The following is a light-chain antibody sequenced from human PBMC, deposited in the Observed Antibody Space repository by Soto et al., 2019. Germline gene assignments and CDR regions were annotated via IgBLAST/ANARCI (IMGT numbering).Light chain of an antibody. CDR2: GAS. Sequence: EIVLTQSPGTLSLSPGERATLSCRASQSVSSIYLAWYQQKPGQAPRLLIYGASSRPTGIPDRFSGSGSGTDFTLTISRLEPEDFAVYYCQQYGSSALTFGGGTKVDNK. CDR1: QSVSSIY. CDR3: QQYGSSALT. J-gene: IGKJ4*01. V-gene: IGKV3-20*01.